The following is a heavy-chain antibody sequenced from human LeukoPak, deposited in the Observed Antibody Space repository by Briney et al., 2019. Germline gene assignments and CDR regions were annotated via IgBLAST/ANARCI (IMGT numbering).Heavy chain of an antibody. CDR2: ISAYTGDT. J-gene: IGHJ4*02. CDR3: ARDIGQDPGDY. D-gene: IGHD1-26*01. V-gene: IGHV1-18*01. CDR1: GYTFTTYG. Sequence: ASVKVSCKASGYTFTTYGVGWVRQAPGQGLEWMGWISAYTGDTSYAQKLQGRVTMTTDTSTSTAYMELRSLRSDDTAVYYCARDIGQDPGDYWGQGTLVTVSS.